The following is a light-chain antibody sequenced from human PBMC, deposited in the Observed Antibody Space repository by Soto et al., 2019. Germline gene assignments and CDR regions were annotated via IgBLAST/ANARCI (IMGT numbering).Light chain of an antibody. CDR1: QSISDW. CDR3: QQYNSYSRT. J-gene: IGKJ1*01. V-gene: IGKV1-5*03. Sequence: DIPMTQSPSTLSASVGDRVTITCRASQSISDWLAWYQQKPGKAPKLLIYKASSLESGVLSRFSGSGSGTDFTLTISSLQPDDFATYYCQQYNSYSRTFGQGTKVEV. CDR2: KAS.